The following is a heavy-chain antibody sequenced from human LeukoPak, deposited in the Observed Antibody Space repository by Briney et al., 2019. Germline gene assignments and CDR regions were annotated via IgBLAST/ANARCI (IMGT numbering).Heavy chain of an antibody. J-gene: IGHJ4*02. CDR2: IYYSGST. Sequence: PSETLSLTCTVSGGSISSYYWSWIRQPPGKRLEWIGYIYYSGSTNYNPSLKSRVTISVDTSKNQFSLRLRSVTAADTAVYYCARVATAKVYYFDYWGQGTLVTVSS. D-gene: IGHD5-12*01. CDR3: ARVATAKVYYFDY. CDR1: GGSISSYY. V-gene: IGHV4-59*01.